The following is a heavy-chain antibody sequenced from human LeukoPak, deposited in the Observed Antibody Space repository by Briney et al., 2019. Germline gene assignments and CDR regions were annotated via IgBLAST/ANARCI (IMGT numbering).Heavy chain of an antibody. CDR3: ARAGVYPDCGGTRGIDAFDI. CDR2: MNPNSGNT. V-gene: IGHV1-8*01. CDR1: GYTFTSYD. J-gene: IGHJ3*02. Sequence: GASVKVSCKASGYTFTSYDINWVRQATGQGLEWMGWMNPNSGNTGYAQKFQGRVTMTRNTSISTAYMELSSLRSEDTAVYYCARAGVYPDCGGTRGIDAFDIWGQGTMVTVSS. D-gene: IGHD4-23*01.